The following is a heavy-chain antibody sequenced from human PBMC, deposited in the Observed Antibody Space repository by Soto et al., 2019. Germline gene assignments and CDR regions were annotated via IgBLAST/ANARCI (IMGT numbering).Heavy chain of an antibody. Sequence: SETLSLTCPVSGGSISSGGYYWSWIRQHPGKGLEWIGYIYYSGSTYYNPSLKSRVTISVDTSKSQFSLKLSSVTAADTAVYYCERDFTDSSGPTLGMGVWGQGTTVTV. CDR1: GGSISSGGYY. V-gene: IGHV4-31*03. CDR3: ERDFTDSSGPTLGMGV. D-gene: IGHD6-19*01. J-gene: IGHJ6*02. CDR2: IYYSGST.